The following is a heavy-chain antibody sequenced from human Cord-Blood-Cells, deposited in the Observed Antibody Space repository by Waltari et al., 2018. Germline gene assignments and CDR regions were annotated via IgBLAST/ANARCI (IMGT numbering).Heavy chain of an antibody. CDR3: ASRDIGSSWQLFDY. CDR1: GGSISSSRYY. Sequence: QLQLQESGPGLVKPSETLSLTCTVSGGSISSSRYYWGWIRQPPGKGLEWIGNIYYSGSTYYNPYLKSRVTISVDTSKNQFSLKLSSVTAADTAVYYCASRDIGSSWQLFDYWGQGTLVTVSS. CDR2: IYYSGST. V-gene: IGHV4-39*01. D-gene: IGHD6-13*01. J-gene: IGHJ4*02.